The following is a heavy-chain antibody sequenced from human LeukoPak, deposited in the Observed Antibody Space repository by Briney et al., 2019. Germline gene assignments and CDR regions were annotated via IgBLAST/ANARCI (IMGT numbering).Heavy chain of an antibody. CDR3: ARDALRSVATDKPYTSDAFDI. CDR2: VYYSGST. J-gene: IGHJ3*02. Sequence: EASETLSLTCTVSSGSIGSSSNYWGWIRQAPGKGLEWIGNVYYSGSTNYNPSLKSRVTISVDTSKNQFSLKLSSVTAADTAPYYCARDALRSVATDKPYTSDAFDIWGQGTMVTVSS. V-gene: IGHV4-39*07. D-gene: IGHD5-12*01. CDR1: SGSIGSSSNY.